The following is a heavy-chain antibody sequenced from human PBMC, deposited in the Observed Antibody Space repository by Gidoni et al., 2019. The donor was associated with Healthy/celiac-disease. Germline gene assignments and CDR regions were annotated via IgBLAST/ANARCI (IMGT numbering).Heavy chain of an antibody. J-gene: IGHJ4*02. Sequence: QVQLVQSGAEVKKPGSPVKVSCTASGGTCSSYAISWVRQAPGQGLEGMGGIIPIFGTANYAQKFQGRVTITADKSTSTAYMELSSLRSEDTAVYYCARVQSGYDYGSSPFDYWGQGTLVTVSS. CDR1: GGTCSSYA. CDR3: ARVQSGYDYGSSPFDY. V-gene: IGHV1-69*06. D-gene: IGHD5-12*01. CDR2: IIPIFGTA.